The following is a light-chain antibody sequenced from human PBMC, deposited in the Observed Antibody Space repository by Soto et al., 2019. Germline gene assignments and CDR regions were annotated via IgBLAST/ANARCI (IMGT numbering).Light chain of an antibody. CDR2: DAS. J-gene: IGKJ1*01. V-gene: IGKV1-5*01. CDR3: QHYNSYSEA. CDR1: RSISDW. Sequence: IQMTHSPSSLSPSVLDRVTITFRASRSISDWLAWYQQKPGKAPELLIFDASNLKSGVSSRFSGSGSGTEFTLTISSLQPDDFATYYCQHYNSYSEAFGQGTKVDIK.